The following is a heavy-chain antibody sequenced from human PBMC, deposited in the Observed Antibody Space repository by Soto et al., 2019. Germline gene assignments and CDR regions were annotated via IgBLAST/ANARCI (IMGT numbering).Heavy chain of an antibody. CDR2: IIPIFGTA. CDR1: GGTFSSYA. CDR3: AKVITGIVY. V-gene: IGHV1-69*13. D-gene: IGHD3-16*01. J-gene: IGHJ4*02. Sequence: GASVKVSCKASGGTFSSYAISWVRQAPGQGNEWMGGIIPIFGTANYAQKFQGRVTITADESTSTAYMELSRLRSEDTAVYYCAKVITGIVYWGRGTLVTVSA.